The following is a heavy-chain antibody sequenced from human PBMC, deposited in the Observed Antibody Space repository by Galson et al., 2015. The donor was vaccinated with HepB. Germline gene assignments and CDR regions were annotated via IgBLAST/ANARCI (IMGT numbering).Heavy chain of an antibody. CDR1: GGSISSSSYY. V-gene: IGHV4-39*01. J-gene: IGHJ3*02. CDR3: ASMIVVVIIQNDAFDI. CDR2: IYYSGST. D-gene: IGHD3-22*01. Sequence: SETLSLTCTVSGGSISSSSYYWGWIRQPPGKGLEWIGSIYYSGSTYYNPSLKSRVTISVDTSKNQFSLKLSSVTAADTAVYYCASMIVVVIIQNDAFDIWGQGTMVTVSS.